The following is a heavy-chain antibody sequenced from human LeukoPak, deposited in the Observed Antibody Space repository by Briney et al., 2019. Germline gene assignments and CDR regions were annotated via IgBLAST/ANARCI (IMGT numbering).Heavy chain of an antibody. J-gene: IGHJ5*02. Sequence: AGGSLIHSSSVPGSTISSLPTDWVRQAPGKGLVWVSRIYSDASTTSYADSVKGRFTSSRDNAKSTLYLQMNSLRVEDTAVYFMARERSSENRTDSWGQGTLVTVSS. CDR1: GSTISSLP. V-gene: IGHV3-74*01. CDR3: ARERSSENRTDS. D-gene: IGHD1-26*01. CDR2: IYSDASTT.